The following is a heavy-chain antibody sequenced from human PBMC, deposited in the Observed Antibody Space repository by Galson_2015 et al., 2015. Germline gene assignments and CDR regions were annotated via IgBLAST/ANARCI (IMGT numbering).Heavy chain of an antibody. CDR2: IYYSGST. V-gene: IGHV4-59*01. J-gene: IGHJ5*02. Sequence: SETLSLTCTVTGGSISSYYWSWIRQPPGKGLEWIGYIYYSGSTNYNPSLKSRVTISVDTSKNQFSLKLSSVTAADTAVYYCARGAPGYCSSTSCYVGWFDPWGQGTLVTVSS. D-gene: IGHD2-2*03. CDR1: GGSISSYY. CDR3: ARGAPGYCSSTSCYVGWFDP.